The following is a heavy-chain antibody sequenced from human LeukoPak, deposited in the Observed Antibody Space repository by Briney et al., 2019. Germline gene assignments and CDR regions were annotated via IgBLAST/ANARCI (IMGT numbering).Heavy chain of an antibody. D-gene: IGHD3-9*01. J-gene: IGHJ6*03. CDR2: IYYSGST. V-gene: IGHV4-39*07. CDR3: ARIFYDILTGYYSYMDV. Sequence: SETLSLTRTVSGGSISSSSYYWGWIRQPPGKGLEWIGSIYYSGSTYYNPSLKSRVTISVDTSKNQFSLKLSSVTAADTAVYYCARIFYDILTGYYSYMDVWGKGTTVTVSS. CDR1: GGSISSSSYY.